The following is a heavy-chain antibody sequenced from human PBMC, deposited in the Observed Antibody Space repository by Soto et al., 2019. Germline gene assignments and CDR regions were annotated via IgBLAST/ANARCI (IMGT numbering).Heavy chain of an antibody. D-gene: IGHD2-21*02. J-gene: IGHJ4*02. Sequence: LSLTCTVSGGSISSYYWSWIRQPPGKGLEWIGYIYYSGSTNYNPSPKSRVTISVDTSKNQFSLKLSSVTAADTAVYYCARATFAYCGGDCWFDYWGQGTLVTVSS. CDR2: IYYSGST. V-gene: IGHV4-59*01. CDR3: ARATFAYCGGDCWFDY. CDR1: GGSISSYY.